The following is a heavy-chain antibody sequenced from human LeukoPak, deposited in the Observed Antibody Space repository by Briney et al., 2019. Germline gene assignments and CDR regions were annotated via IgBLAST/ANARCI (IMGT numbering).Heavy chain of an antibody. CDR1: GGSISSSSYY. CDR2: IYYSGST. V-gene: IGHV4-39*07. J-gene: IGHJ4*02. CDR3: ARAYPRGAPFDY. Sequence: PSETLSLTCTVSGGSISSSSYYWGCIRQPPGKGLEWIGSIYYSGSTYYNPSLKSRVTISVDTSKNQFSLKLSPVTAADTAVYYCARAYPRGAPFDYWGQGTLVTVSS.